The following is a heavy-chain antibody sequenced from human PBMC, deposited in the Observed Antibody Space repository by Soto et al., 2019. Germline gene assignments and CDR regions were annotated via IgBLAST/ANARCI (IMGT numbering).Heavy chain of an antibody. Sequence: QVQLVQSGAEVKKPGASVRVSCKASGYTFTDHYLHWVRQAPGQGLAWMGWIHPNTGGTNYAQNLQDWVTITRHRAESTAYLELSRLRSAHTAMYYCGRDYANYKGVFFDIWCEGKMVTVSS. J-gene: IGHJ3*02. CDR1: GYTFTDHY. V-gene: IGHV1-2*04. D-gene: IGHD4-17*01. CDR2: IHPNTGGT. CDR3: GRDYANYKGVFFDI.